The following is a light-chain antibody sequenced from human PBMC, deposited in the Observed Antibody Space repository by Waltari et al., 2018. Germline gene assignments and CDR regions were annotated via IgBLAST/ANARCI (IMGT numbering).Light chain of an antibody. CDR2: DNS. J-gene: IGLJ2*01. CDR3: QSYDSSLVV. V-gene: IGLV1-40*01. CDR1: TSNIGAGYD. Sequence: QSVLTQPPSVSGAPGQTITISCTGSTSNIGAGYDVQWYHQLPGTAPQLLIYDNSNRPSGVHDRFSGSKAGTSASLAITGLQAEDEADYYCQSYDSSLVVFGGGTKLTVL.